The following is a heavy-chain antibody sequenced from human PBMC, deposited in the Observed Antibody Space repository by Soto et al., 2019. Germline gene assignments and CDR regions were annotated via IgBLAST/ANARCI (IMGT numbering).Heavy chain of an antibody. CDR2: IIPIFGTA. J-gene: IGHJ6*01. D-gene: IGHD3-22*01. CDR1: GGTFSSYA. V-gene: IGHV1-69*13. CDR3: AREWFDYYYGMDG. Sequence: SVKVSCKASGGTFSSYAISWVRQAPGQGLEWMGGIIPIFGTANYAQKFQGRVTITADESTGTAYMEPSSLRSEDTAVYYWAREWFDYYYGMDGWGQGTTVTVAS.